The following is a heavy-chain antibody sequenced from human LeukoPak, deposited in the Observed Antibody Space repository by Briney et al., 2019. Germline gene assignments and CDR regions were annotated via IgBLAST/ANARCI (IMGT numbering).Heavy chain of an antibody. CDR3: TVLRYFDWFNWFDP. CDR1: GYSFTSYW. J-gene: IGHJ5*02. Sequence: GESLKISCKGSGYSFTSYWIGWVRQMPGKGLEWMGIIYPGDSDTRYSPSFQGQVTISSDKSISTAYLQWSSLKASDTAMYYCTVLRYFDWFNWFDPWGQGTLVTVSS. D-gene: IGHD3-9*01. CDR2: IYPGDSDT. V-gene: IGHV5-51*01.